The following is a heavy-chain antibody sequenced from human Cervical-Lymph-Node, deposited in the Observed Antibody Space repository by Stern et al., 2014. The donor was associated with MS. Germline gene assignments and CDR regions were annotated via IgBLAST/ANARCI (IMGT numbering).Heavy chain of an antibody. D-gene: IGHD3-10*01. V-gene: IGHV3-48*01. CDR2: ISDTASTI. Sequence: VQLVESGGGLVQPGESLRLSCVPSGFTFSRYSMHWLRQAPGKGLEWVSFISDTASTIYYADSVKGRFTISRDNDKNSLYLQMNSLRAEDTAVYYCARSRAVWGVTPDYWGQGTRVTVSS. CDR1: GFTFSRYS. J-gene: IGHJ4*02. CDR3: ARSRAVWGVTPDY.